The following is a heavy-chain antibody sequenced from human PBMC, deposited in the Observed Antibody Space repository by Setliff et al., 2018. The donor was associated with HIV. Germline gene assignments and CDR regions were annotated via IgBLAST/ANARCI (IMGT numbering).Heavy chain of an antibody. J-gene: IGHJ4*02. CDR3: SINSPLSS. CDR1: GFSNSA. V-gene: IGHV3-73*01. D-gene: IGHD6-6*01. Sequence: GGSLRLSCAASGFSNSALHWVRQAPGKGLEWVGRIRSKANNYATEYGASVKGRFIISRDDSKNMAYLQMNSLRTEDTAIYFCSINSPLSSWGQGTLVTVSS. CDR2: IRSKANNYAT.